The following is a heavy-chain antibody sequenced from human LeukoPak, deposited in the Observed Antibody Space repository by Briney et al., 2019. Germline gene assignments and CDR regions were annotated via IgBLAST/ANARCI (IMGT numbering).Heavy chain of an antibody. CDR1: GFTFSSYG. CDR2: IRYDGSNE. J-gene: IGHJ6*03. Sequence: GGSLVLSCAASGFTFSSYGMHWVRPAPGKGLEWVSFIRYDGSNEYYADSVRGRFTISRDNSKNTLYLQMNSLRAEDTAVYYCASRYCSGGSCPYYYYYMDVWGKGTTVTVSS. V-gene: IGHV3-30*02. D-gene: IGHD2-15*01. CDR3: ASRYCSGGSCPYYYYYMDV.